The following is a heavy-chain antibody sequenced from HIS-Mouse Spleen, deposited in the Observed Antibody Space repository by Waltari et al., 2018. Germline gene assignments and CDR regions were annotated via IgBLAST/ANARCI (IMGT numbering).Heavy chain of an antibody. V-gene: IGHV4-34*01. Sequence: QVQLQQWGAGLLKPSDTLSPTCAAYGWSFSGYYWSWIRQPPGKGLEWIGEINHSGSTNYNPSLKSRVTISVDTSKNQFSLKLSSVTAADTAVYYCARGTYYYGSGSLSFDYWGQGTLVTVSS. J-gene: IGHJ4*02. D-gene: IGHD3-10*01. CDR1: GWSFSGYY. CDR3: ARGTYYYGSGSLSFDY. CDR2: INHSGST.